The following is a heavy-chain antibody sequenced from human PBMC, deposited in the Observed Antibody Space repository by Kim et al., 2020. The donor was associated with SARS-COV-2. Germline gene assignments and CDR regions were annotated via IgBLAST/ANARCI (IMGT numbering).Heavy chain of an antibody. V-gene: IGHV4-59*01. Sequence: SETLSLTCTVSGGSISSYYWSWIRQPPGKGLEWVGYISYGGCANYNPSLKRRGPISVDTDTNQFPLKLISVTATAAAASFYSSARLYDFWSCYSGDNYF. CDR2: ISYGGCA. J-gene: IGHJ2*01. CDR3: SSARLYDFWSCYSGDNYF. D-gene: IGHD3-3*01. CDR1: GGSISSYY.